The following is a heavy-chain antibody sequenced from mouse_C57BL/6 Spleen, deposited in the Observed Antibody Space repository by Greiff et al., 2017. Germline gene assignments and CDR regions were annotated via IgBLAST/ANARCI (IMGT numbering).Heavy chain of an antibody. V-gene: IGHV10-1*01. CDR3: VRPSDGYYPAWFAY. D-gene: IGHD2-3*01. Sequence: EVQRVESGGGLVQPKGSLKLSCAASGFSFNTYAMNWVRQAPGKGLEWVARIRSKSNNYATYYADSVKDRFTISRDDSESMLYLQMNNLKTEDTAMYYCVRPSDGYYPAWFAYWGQGTLVTVSA. J-gene: IGHJ3*01. CDR2: IRSKSNNYAT. CDR1: GFSFNTYA.